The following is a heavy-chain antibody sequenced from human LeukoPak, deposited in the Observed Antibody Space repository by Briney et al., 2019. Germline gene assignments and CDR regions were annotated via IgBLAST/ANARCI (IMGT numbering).Heavy chain of an antibody. CDR3: ARGTLFGDCPDY. CDR2: IRDKANSYTT. Sequence: GGSLRLSCAASGFTFSDHYMDWVRQAPGKGLEWVGRIRDKANSYTTEYAASVKGRFTISRDDSKNSLYLQMNSLRAEDTAVYYCARGTLFGDCPDYWGQGTLVTVSS. V-gene: IGHV3-72*01. D-gene: IGHD3-3*01. CDR1: GFTFSDHY. J-gene: IGHJ4*02.